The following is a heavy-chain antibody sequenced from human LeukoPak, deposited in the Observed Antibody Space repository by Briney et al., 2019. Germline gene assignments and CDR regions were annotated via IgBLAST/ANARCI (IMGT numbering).Heavy chain of an antibody. CDR2: IYYSGST. D-gene: IGHD3-10*01. V-gene: IGHV4-30-4*01. CDR3: ARLGETPDAFDI. J-gene: IGHJ3*02. CDR1: GGSISSGDYY. Sequence: PSETLSLTCTVSGGSISSGDYYWSWIRQPPGKGLEWIGYIYYSGSTYYNPSLKSRVTISVDTSKNQFSLKLSSATAADTAVYYCARLGETPDAFDIWGQGTMVTVSS.